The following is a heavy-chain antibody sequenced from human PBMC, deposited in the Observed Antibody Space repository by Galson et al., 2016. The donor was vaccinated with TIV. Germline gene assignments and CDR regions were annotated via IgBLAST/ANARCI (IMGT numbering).Heavy chain of an antibody. J-gene: IGHJ4*02. CDR3: ARTTGDVRNCGSCDY. D-gene: IGHD2-21*01. Sequence: SVKVSCKASGYTFTSYYMYWVRQAPGQGLEWMAIINPGGGSTSHAQKFQGRVTMTRDTSTSTVYMERSSLRSEDTAVYYCARTTGDVRNCGSCDYWGQGTLVTVSS. V-gene: IGHV1-46*01. CDR1: GYTFTSYY. CDR2: INPGGGST.